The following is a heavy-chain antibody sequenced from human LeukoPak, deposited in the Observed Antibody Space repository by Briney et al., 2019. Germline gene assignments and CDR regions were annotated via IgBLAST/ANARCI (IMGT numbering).Heavy chain of an antibody. D-gene: IGHD3-3*01. Sequence: GASVKVSCKASGGTFSSYAISWVRPAPGQGLEWMGRIIPILGIANYAQKFQGRVTITADKSTSTAYMELSSLRAEDTAVYYCAKEGFYDFWSGYPFGQTWGQGTLVTVSS. J-gene: IGHJ5*02. V-gene: IGHV1-69*04. CDR2: IIPILGIA. CDR3: AKEGFYDFWSGYPFGQT. CDR1: GGTFSSYA.